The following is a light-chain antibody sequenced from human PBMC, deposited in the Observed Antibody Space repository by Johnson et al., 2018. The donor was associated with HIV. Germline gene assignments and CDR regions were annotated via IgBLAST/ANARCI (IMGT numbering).Light chain of an antibody. CDR3: GTWDTSMGAQYV. CDR1: SSNIGNNY. Sequence: QSVLTQPPSVSAAPGQNVNISCSGGSSNIGNNYVSWYQQFPGTAPTLLIYENNKRPSGIPDRFSDSQSGTSATLAITGLQPGEEADIYSGTWDTSMGAQYVFGSGTKVTVL. CDR2: ENN. V-gene: IGLV1-51*02. J-gene: IGLJ1*01.